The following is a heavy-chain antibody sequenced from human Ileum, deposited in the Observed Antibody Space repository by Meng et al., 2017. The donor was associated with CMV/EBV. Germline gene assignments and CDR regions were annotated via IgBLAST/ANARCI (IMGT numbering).Heavy chain of an antibody. J-gene: IGHJ4*02. CDR1: GFTFSSSW. CDR2: ISSDGSDT. D-gene: IGHD1-1*01. Sequence: EVQLVESGGGLVQPGGSLRLSCAASGFTFSSSWMHWVRQAPGKGLVWVSHISSDGSDTSYADSVRGRFTISRDNAKNTLYLQVNSLRDDDTGVYYCARVEKEMCWGQGTLVTVSS. CDR3: ARVEKEMC. V-gene: IGHV3-74*01.